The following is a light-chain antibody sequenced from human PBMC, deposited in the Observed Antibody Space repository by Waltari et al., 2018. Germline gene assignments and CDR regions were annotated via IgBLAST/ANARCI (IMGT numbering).Light chain of an antibody. V-gene: IGKV1-5*03. CDR2: KAS. CDR1: QNINSW. Sequence: DIQMTQSPSTLSASVGDRVTITYLASQNINSWLAWYQQKPGKAPKLLIYKASSLETGVPSRFSGSESGTEFTLTINSLQPDDFATYYCQQYNSYHIFTFGPGTKVEI. CDR3: QQYNSYHIFT. J-gene: IGKJ3*01.